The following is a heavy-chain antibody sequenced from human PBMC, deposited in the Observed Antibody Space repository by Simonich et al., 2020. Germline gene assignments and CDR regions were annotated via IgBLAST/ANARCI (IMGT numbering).Heavy chain of an antibody. CDR1: GYSISSGYY. CDR3: ARVGYSNYYYYGMDV. Sequence: QVQLQESGPGLVKPSETLSLTCAVSGYSISSGYYWGWIRQPPGKGLEWIGRIYHSGSTNSNPSLKSRVTISVDTSKNQFSLKLSSVTAADTAVYYCARVGYSNYYYYGMDVWGQGTTVTVSS. J-gene: IGHJ6*02. V-gene: IGHV4-38-2*01. D-gene: IGHD6-13*01. CDR2: IYHSGST.